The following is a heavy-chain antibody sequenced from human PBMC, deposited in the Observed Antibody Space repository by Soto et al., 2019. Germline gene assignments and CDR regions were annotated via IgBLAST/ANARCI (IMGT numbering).Heavy chain of an antibody. Sequence: SVKVSCKASGGTFSSYAISWVRQAPGQGLEWMGGIIPIFGTANYAQKFQGRVTITADESTSTAYMELSSLRSEDTAVYYCAFGRFGHYYYYYYGMDVWGQGTTVTVSS. CDR1: GGTFSSYA. V-gene: IGHV1-69*13. J-gene: IGHJ6*02. CDR2: IIPIFGTA. CDR3: AFGRFGHYYYYYYGMDV. D-gene: IGHD3-3*01.